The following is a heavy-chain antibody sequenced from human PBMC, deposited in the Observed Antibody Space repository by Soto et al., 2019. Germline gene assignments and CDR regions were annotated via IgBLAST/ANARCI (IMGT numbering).Heavy chain of an antibody. CDR2: IYYSGST. Sequence: SETLSLTCTVSGGSISSGGYNWSWLRQHPGKGLGWIGYIYYSGSTYYNPSLKSRVTMSVDTSKNQFSLKLNSVTAADTAVYYCARVYGNSVSYGWFDPWGQGIPVTVSS. V-gene: IGHV4-31*03. CDR3: ARVYGNSVSYGWFDP. CDR1: GGSISSGGYN. D-gene: IGHD3-10*01. J-gene: IGHJ5*02.